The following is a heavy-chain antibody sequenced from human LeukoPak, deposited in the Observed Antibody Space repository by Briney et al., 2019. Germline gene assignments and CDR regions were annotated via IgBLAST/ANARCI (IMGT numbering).Heavy chain of an antibody. V-gene: IGHV4-39*01. D-gene: IGHD6-13*01. CDR1: DDSINRNNYY. J-gene: IGHJ5*02. CDR3: ARHDGTYSFNWFDP. CDR2: RFYSGGT. Sequence: KASETLSLTCTVSDDSINRNNYYWVWIRQPPGKGLEWIGSRFYSGGTYYNPSLKSRVTISVDTSKNQFSLKLSSVTAADTAVYYCARHDGTYSFNWFDPWGQGTLVTVSS.